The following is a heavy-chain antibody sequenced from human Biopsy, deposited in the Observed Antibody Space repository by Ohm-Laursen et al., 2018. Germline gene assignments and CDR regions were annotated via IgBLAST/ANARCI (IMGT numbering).Heavy chain of an antibody. CDR1: GYTFTAYG. Sequence: AASVKVSCKTSGYTFTAYGISWVRQAPGHGLEWMGWISTYNDDTNIAQKFQGRVTMTTDTSTRTAYMELRSLRSGDTAIYFCARDPGYDFWSGSDPFDIWGQGTLVTVS. V-gene: IGHV1-18*04. CDR3: ARDPGYDFWSGSDPFDI. CDR2: ISTYNDDT. D-gene: IGHD3-3*01. J-gene: IGHJ3*02.